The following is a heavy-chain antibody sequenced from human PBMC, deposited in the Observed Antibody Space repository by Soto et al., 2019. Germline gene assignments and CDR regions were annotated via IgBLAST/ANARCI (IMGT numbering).Heavy chain of an antibody. CDR1: GVTVSSNY. D-gene: IGHD5-18*01. J-gene: IGHJ4*02. CDR3: ARHGYNYGGGYFDY. Sequence: PGGSLILSCAASGVTVSSNYMSWVRPAPGKGLEWVSVIYSGGSTYYADSVKGRFTISRDNSKNTLYLQMNSLRAEDTAVYYCARHGYNYGGGYFDYWGQGTLVTVSS. V-gene: IGHV3-66*04. CDR2: IYSGGST.